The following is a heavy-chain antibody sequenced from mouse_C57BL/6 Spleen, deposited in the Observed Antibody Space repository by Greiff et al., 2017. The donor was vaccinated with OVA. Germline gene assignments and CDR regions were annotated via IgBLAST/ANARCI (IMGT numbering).Heavy chain of an antibody. J-gene: IGHJ4*01. D-gene: IGHD2-3*01. Sequence: VQLQQSGAELVRPGASVKLSCTASGFTFTDDYMHWVKQRPEQGLEWIGWIDPENGDTEYAQKFKGKATLTADQSSNTAYMQLSSLTYEDAAVYYCATVWRSHGMADWGQGTPVTVSA. V-gene: IGHV14-4*01. CDR1: GFTFTDDY. CDR3: ATVWRSHGMAD. CDR2: IDPENGDT.